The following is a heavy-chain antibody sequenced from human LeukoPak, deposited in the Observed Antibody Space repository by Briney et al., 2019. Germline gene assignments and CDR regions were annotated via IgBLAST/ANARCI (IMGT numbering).Heavy chain of an antibody. CDR1: GFTFSSYSMN. D-gene: IGHD6-19*01. Sequence: GSLRLSCAASGFTFSSYSMNWVRQAPGKGLEWIGSIYYSGSTYYNPSLKSRVTISVDTSKNQFSLKLSSVTAADTAVYYCARRGGWYYWGQGTLVTVSS. CDR3: ARRGGWYY. J-gene: IGHJ4*02. V-gene: IGHV4-39*01. CDR2: IYYSGST.